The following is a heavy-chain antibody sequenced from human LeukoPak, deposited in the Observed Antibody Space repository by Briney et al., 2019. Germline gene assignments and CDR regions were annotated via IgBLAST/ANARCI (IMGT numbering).Heavy chain of an antibody. CDR3: ARRALTTDYFDF. Sequence: GECLKISCKGSGYSFSTYWIAWVRQMPGKGLEWMGIIYPGDSDTRYSPSFQGQVTISADKSINAAYLQWSSLKASDTAMYYCARRALTTDYFDFWAQGVLVTVSS. CDR2: IYPGDSDT. J-gene: IGHJ4*02. V-gene: IGHV5-51*01. CDR1: GYSFSTYW. D-gene: IGHD4-11*01.